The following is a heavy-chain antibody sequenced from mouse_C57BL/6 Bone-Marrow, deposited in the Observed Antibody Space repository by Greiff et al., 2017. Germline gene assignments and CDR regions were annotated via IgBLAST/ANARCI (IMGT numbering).Heavy chain of an antibody. V-gene: IGHV1-69*01. J-gene: IGHJ4*01. CDR2: IDPSDSYT. D-gene: IGHD2-5*01. CDR1: GYTFTSYW. CDR3: ARQEGYSNYLYYAMDY. Sequence: QVQLQQPGAELVMPGASVKLSCKASGYTFTSYWMHWVKQRPGQGLEWIGEIDPSDSYTNYTQKFKGKSTLTVDKSSSTAYMQLSSLTSEDSAVYYCARQEGYSNYLYYAMDYWGQGTSVTVSS.